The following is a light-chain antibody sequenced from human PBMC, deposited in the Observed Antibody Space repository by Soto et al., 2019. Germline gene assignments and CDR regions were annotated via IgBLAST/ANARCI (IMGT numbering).Light chain of an antibody. J-gene: IGLJ2*01. CDR3: QFLGSRLSVV. CDR1: SSNIGAGYD. Sequence: QSVLTQPPSVSGAPGQRVTISCTGSSSNIGAGYDVHWYQQLPGRAPKLLIYGNTNRPSGVPDRFSGSKSGTSASLAITGLRAEDEADNYLQFLGSRLSVVFGGGTQLTVL. V-gene: IGLV1-40*01. CDR2: GNT.